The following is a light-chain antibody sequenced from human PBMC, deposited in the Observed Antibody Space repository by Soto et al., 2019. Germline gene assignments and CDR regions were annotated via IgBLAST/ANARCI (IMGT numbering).Light chain of an antibody. Sequence: IQMTQSPSSLSASVGDRVTITCRASQRVTTYLNWYQQKPGKAPKLLISTASTSQRGVPSRFSGSGSGTYFPLTITTLSPGDFATYCCQQSYSTPYTFGQGTKLEIK. CDR1: QRVTTY. V-gene: IGKV1-39*01. CDR3: QQSYSTPYT. CDR2: TAS. J-gene: IGKJ2*01.